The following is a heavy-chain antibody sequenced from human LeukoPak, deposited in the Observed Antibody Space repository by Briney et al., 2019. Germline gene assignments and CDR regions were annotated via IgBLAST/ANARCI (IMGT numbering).Heavy chain of an antibody. Sequence: GGSLRLSCAASGFTFSSYSMNWVRQAPGQGLEWVSSITSRGNTFYADSVKGRFTISRDNAKNSLYLQMNSLRAEDTAVYYCARDPTRDDCWGQGTLVTVPS. CDR2: ITSRGNT. CDR3: ARDPTRDDC. V-gene: IGHV3-21*01. J-gene: IGHJ4*02. CDR1: GFTFSSYS. D-gene: IGHD2-21*01.